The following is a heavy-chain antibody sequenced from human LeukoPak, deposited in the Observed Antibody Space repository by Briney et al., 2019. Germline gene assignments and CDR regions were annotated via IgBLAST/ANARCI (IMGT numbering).Heavy chain of an antibody. V-gene: IGHV4-59*10. CDR1: GGSFSGYY. J-gene: IGHJ4*02. Sequence: PSETLSLTCAVYGGSFSGYYWSWIRQPAGKGLEWIGRIYTSGSTNYNPSLKSRVTMSVDTSKNQFSLKLSSVTAADTAVYYCASGRYQLPQYWGQGTLVTVSS. CDR3: ASGRYQLPQY. D-gene: IGHD2-2*01. CDR2: IYTSGST.